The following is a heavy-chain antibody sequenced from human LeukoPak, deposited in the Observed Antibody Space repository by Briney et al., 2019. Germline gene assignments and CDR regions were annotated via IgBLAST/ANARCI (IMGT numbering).Heavy chain of an antibody. CDR1: GYTFTGYY. Sequence: ASVKVSCKASGYTFTGYYVHWVRQAPGQGLEWMGRINPNSGDTNYAQKFQGRVTMTRDASISTAYMELSRLRSDDTAVYYCARDYCGGDCFPDYWGQGTLVTVSS. CDR3: ARDYCGGDCFPDY. CDR2: INPNSGDT. V-gene: IGHV1-2*06. D-gene: IGHD2-21*02. J-gene: IGHJ4*02.